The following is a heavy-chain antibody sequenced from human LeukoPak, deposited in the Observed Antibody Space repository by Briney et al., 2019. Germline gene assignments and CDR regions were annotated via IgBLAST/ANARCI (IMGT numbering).Heavy chain of an antibody. CDR2: IWYDGSNK. Sequence: PGGSLRLSCAASGFTFSSYGMHWVRQAPGKGLEWVAVIWYDGSNKYYADSVKGRFTISRDNSKNTLYLQMNSLRAEDTAVYYCARANFERYSDWLGIDYWGQGTLVTVSS. CDR1: GFTFSSYG. V-gene: IGHV3-33*01. J-gene: IGHJ4*02. CDR3: ARANFERYSDWLGIDY. D-gene: IGHD3-9*01.